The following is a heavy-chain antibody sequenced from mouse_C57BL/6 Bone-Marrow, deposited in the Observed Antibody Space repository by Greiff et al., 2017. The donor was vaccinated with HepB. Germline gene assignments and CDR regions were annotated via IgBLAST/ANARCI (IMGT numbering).Heavy chain of an antibody. CDR1: GFTFSDYG. Sequence: EVKLVESGGGLVQPGGSLKLSCAASGFTFSDYGMAWVRQAPRKGPEWVAFISNLAYSIYYADTVTGRFTISRENAKNTLYLEMSRLRSEDTAMYYCARKGDYSGSCYWYIDVWGTGTTVTVSS. V-gene: IGHV5-15*01. D-gene: IGHD1-1*01. J-gene: IGHJ1*03. CDR2: ISNLAYSI. CDR3: ARKGDYSGSCYWYIDV.